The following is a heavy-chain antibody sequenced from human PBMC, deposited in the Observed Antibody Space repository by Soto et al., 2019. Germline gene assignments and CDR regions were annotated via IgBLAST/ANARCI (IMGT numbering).Heavy chain of an antibody. D-gene: IGHD2-21*01. V-gene: IGHV1-3*01. J-gene: IGHJ3*02. CDR1: GYTFNIYA. Sequence: GASVKVSCTASGYTFNIYAIHWVRQAPGQRPEWMGWMNAGNGNTEYSPKFHGRVTMTRDRYARAAYMELSGLTSEDTAVYYCARDCTYCGGATGREACDIWGQGTMVTVS. CDR3: ARDCTYCGGATGREACDI. CDR2: MNAGNGNT.